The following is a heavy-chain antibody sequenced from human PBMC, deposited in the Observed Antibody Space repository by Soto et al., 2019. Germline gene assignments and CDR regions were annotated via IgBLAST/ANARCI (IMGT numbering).Heavy chain of an antibody. CDR1: GFTFSSYA. V-gene: IGHV3-30-3*01. Sequence: PGGSLRLSCAASGFTFSSYAMYWVRQAPGKGLEWVAVISYDGSNKYYADSVKGRFTISRDDSKNTLYLQMNSLRPDDTAVYYCARGVPPDYWGQGTLVTVSS. CDR2: ISYDGSNK. J-gene: IGHJ4*02. CDR3: ARGVPPDY.